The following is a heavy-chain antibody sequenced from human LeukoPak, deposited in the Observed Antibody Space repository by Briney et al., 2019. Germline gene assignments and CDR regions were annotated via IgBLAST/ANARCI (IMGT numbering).Heavy chain of an antibody. CDR2: VHLDGRT. Sequence: PSETLSLTCGVSGGSISSTNWWTWIRQPPGKGLEWIGEVHLDGRTNYNPSLESRLTMAVDLSENQISLNLTSATAAETAVYYCAREGGFYRPLDYTGQGTLVTVSS. J-gene: IGHJ4*02. CDR3: AREGGFYRPLDY. D-gene: IGHD3-3*01. V-gene: IGHV4-4*02. CDR1: GGSISSTNW.